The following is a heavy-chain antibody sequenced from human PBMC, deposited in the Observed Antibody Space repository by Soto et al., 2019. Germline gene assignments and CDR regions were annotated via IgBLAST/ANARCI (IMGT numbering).Heavy chain of an antibody. J-gene: IGHJ6*02. D-gene: IGHD3-10*01. CDR2: INPSGGST. CDR3: ARDLWGTMVRSRGMXV. Sequence: GASVKVSCKASGYTFTSYYMHWVRQAPGQGLEWMGIINPSGGSTSYAQKFQGRVTMTRDTSTSTVYMELSSLRSEDTAVYYCARDLWGTMVRSRGMXVWGQGTTVTVSS. V-gene: IGHV1-46*01. CDR1: GYTFTSYY.